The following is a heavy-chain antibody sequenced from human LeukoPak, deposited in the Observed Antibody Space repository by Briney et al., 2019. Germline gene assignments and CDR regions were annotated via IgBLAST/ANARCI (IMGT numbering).Heavy chain of an antibody. CDR3: ARELTGDRPMPAKAFDI. CDR2: INPNSGGT. CDR1: GYTFTGYY. V-gene: IGHV1-2*02. Sequence: ASVKVSCKASGYTFTGYYMHWVRQAPGQGLEWMGWINPNSGGTNYAQKFQGRVTMTRDTSISTAYMELSRLRSDDTAVYYCARELTGDRPMPAKAFDIWGQRTMVTVSS. J-gene: IGHJ3*02. D-gene: IGHD1-14*01.